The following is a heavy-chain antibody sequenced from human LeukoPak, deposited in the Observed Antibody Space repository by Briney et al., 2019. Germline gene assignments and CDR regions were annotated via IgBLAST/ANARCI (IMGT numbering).Heavy chain of an antibody. CDR2: INHSGST. D-gene: IGHD2-2*01. J-gene: IGHJ6*03. Sequence: SETLSLTCAVYGGSFSGYYWSWIRQPPGKGLEWIGEINHSGSTNYNPSLKSRVTISVGTSKNQFSLKLSSVTAADTAVYYCARGLIVVVPAALRPYYYYYMDVWGKGTTVTVSS. CDR1: GGSFSGYY. V-gene: IGHV4-34*01. CDR3: ARGLIVVVPAALRPYYYYYMDV.